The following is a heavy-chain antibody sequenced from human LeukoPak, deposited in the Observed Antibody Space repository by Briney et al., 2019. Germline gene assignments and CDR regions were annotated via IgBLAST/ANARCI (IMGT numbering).Heavy chain of an antibody. CDR2: IDPSDSYS. Sequence: GESLKIPCKGSGYSFTNYGISWVRQMPGKGLEWMGRIDPSDSYSNYGPSFQGHATISADRSISTAYLQWRSLKASDTAMYYCARQLDYYDKRDYWGQGTLVTVAS. V-gene: IGHV5-10-1*01. D-gene: IGHD3-22*01. J-gene: IGHJ4*02. CDR3: ARQLDYYDKRDY. CDR1: GYSFTNYG.